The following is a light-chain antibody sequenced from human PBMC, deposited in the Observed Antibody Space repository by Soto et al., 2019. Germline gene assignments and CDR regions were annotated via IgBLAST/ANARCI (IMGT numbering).Light chain of an antibody. CDR2: DAS. V-gene: IGKV3-11*01. J-gene: IGKJ1*01. CDR1: QSVSRY. CDR3: QQRSNWLWT. Sequence: EIVLTQSPATLSLSPGERATLSCRASQSVSRYFAWYHQKPGQAPRLLIYDASYRATSIPTRFSGGWSGTFFTLSISSLEHEDFAVYYGQQRSNWLWTFGQGTKVEIK.